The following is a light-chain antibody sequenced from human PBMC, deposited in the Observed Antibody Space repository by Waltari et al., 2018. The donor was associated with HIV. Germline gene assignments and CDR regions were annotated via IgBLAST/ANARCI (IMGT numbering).Light chain of an antibody. J-gene: IGLJ2*01. CDR1: SSNIGSNT. V-gene: IGLV1-44*01. Sequence: QSVLTQPPSASGTPGQRVTISCSGTSSNIGSNTVHWYQQLPETAPKLLIYSNNQRPSGVPDRFSGSKSGTSASLAISGLQSEDEADYYCAAWDDSLNGVVFGGGTKLTVL. CDR2: SNN. CDR3: AAWDDSLNGVV.